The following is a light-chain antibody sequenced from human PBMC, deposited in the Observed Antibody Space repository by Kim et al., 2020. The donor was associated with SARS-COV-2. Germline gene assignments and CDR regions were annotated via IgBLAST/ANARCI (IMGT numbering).Light chain of an antibody. CDR1: QYVTSKY. CDR3: QHYGDSPPYT. V-gene: IGKV3-20*01. J-gene: IGKJ2*01. Sequence: SPGERSTLSCRASQYVTSKYLAWYQQEPGQAPRLLNYGAASRATGIPDRFSGSGSGTDFTLTISSLEPEDFALYYCQHYGDSPPYTFGQGTKLEI. CDR2: GAA.